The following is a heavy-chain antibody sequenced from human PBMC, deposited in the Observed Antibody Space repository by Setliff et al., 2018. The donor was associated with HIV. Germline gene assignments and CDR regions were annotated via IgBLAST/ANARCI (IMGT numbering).Heavy chain of an antibody. D-gene: IGHD4-17*01. V-gene: IGHV4-38-2*01. Sequence: LSLTCGVYGGSFSPYQWGWIRQPPGKGLEWIGSIYHSGSTYYNPSLKSRVTISVDTTKSQISLELISVTAADTAVFYCVRVDYGDYDFDYWGQGTLVTVSS. CDR3: VRVDYGDYDFDY. J-gene: IGHJ4*02. CDR2: IYHSGST. CDR1: GGSFSPYQ.